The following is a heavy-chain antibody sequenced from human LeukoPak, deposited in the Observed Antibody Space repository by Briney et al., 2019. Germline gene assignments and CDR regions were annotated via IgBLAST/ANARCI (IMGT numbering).Heavy chain of an antibody. D-gene: IGHD4-17*01. V-gene: IGHV3-7*01. CDR1: GFTFSSYW. Sequence: GGSLRLSCAASGFTFSSYWMNWARQAPGKGLEWVASINHNGNVNYYADSVKGRFTISRDNSKNTLYLQMNSLRAEDTAVYYCARAADYGDCVYGMDVWGQGTTVTVSS. CDR2: INHNGNVN. CDR3: ARAADYGDCVYGMDV. J-gene: IGHJ6*02.